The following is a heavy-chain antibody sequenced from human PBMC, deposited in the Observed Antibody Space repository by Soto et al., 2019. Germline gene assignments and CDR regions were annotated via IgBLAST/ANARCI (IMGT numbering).Heavy chain of an antibody. V-gene: IGHV1-24*01. D-gene: IGHD3-3*01. CDR2: FDPEDGET. J-gene: IGHJ4*02. CDR1: GYTLTELS. CDR3: ATDPRRITIFGVVI. Sequence: ASVNVSCKVSGYTLTELSMHWVRQAPGKGLEWMGGFDPEDGETIYAQKFQGRVTMTEDTSTDTAYMELSSLRSEDTAVYYCATDPRRITIFGVVIWGQGTLVTVSS.